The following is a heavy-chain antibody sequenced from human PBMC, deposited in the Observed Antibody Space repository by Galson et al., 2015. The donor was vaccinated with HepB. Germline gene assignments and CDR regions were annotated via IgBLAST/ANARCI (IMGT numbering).Heavy chain of an antibody. CDR2: IIPIFGTA. CDR3: ARDPFVGSPDIVVVPAAMRFVYFDY. CDR1: GGTFSSYA. Sequence: SVTVSCKASGGTFSSYAISWVRQAPGQGLEWMGGIIPIFGTANYAQKFQGRVTITADKSTSTAYMELSSLRSEDTAVYYCARDPFVGSPDIVVVPAAMRFVYFDYWGQGTLVTVSS. D-gene: IGHD2-2*01. J-gene: IGHJ4*02. V-gene: IGHV1-69*06.